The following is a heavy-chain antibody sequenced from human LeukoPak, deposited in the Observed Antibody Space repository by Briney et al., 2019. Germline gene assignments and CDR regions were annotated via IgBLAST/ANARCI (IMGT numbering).Heavy chain of an antibody. CDR3: ARGYSGYESPDY. J-gene: IGHJ4*02. CDR2: IIPILGIA. D-gene: IGHD5-12*01. Sequence: GVXWXXRIIPILGIANYAQKFQGRVTTTADKSTSTAYMELSSLRSEDTAVYYCARGYSGYESPDYWGQGTLVTVSS. V-gene: IGHV1-69*04.